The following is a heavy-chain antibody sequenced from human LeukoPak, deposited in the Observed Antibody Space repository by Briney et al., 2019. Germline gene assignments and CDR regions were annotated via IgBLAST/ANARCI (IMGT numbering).Heavy chain of an antibody. CDR3: AREDSSGYCYEP. Sequence: SGTLSLTCAVSGGAIRSNNWWSWVRQPPGKGLEWIGEIYHSGNTNYNPSLKSRVTISVDKSKSQFSLILRSVTAADTAVYYCAREDSSGYCYEPWGQGTLVTVSS. V-gene: IGHV4-4*02. CDR1: GGAIRSNNW. CDR2: IYHSGNT. D-gene: IGHD3-22*01. J-gene: IGHJ5*02.